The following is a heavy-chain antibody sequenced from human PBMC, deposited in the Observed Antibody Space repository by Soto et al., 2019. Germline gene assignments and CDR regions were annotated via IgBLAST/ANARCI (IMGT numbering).Heavy chain of an antibody. CDR1: GFTFSSYW. J-gene: IGHJ4*02. CDR3: ACSRRPARLGPKGAIDY. Sequence: SGGSLSLSWAPSGFTFSSYWMHWVRQVPARGLVWVSRIDTDGSTTSYADFAKGRFTISRDNAKSTLSLQMNSLRAEDTAIYYCACSRRPARLGPKGAIDYWGQGTLVTVSS. D-gene: IGHD2-15*01. CDR2: IDTDGSTT. V-gene: IGHV3-74*01.